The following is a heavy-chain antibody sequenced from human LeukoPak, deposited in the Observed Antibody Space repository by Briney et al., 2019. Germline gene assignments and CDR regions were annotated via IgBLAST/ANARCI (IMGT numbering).Heavy chain of an antibody. CDR2: ISSNGGGT. V-gene: IGHV3-64*01. J-gene: IGHJ3*02. D-gene: IGHD6-13*01. Sequence: GGSLRLSCAASGFTFSSYAMHWVRQAPGKGLEYVSAISSNGGGTYYANSVKGRFTISRDNSKNTLYLQMGSLRAEDMAVYYCARARGIAAAGTARGAFDIWGQGTMVTVSS. CDR1: GFTFSSYA. CDR3: ARARGIAAAGTARGAFDI.